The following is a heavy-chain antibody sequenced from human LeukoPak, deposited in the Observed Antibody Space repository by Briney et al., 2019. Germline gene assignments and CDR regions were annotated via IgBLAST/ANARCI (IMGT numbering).Heavy chain of an antibody. CDR1: GGSISSSSYY. CDR3: ARALDGSGLN. J-gene: IGHJ4*02. D-gene: IGHD3-10*01. Sequence: PSETLSLTCTVSGGSISSSSYYWGWIRQPPGKGLEWIGSIYYSGSTYYNPSLKSRVTMSVDTSKNQFSLKLSSVTAADTAVYYCARALDGSGLNWGQGTLVTVSS. V-gene: IGHV4-39*07. CDR2: IYYSGST.